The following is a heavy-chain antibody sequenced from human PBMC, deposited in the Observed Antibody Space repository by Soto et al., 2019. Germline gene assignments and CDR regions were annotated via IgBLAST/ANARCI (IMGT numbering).Heavy chain of an antibody. CDR3: AGEPVTTGGYGLDV. Sequence: ASVKVSCKASGYSFTSYYIHWVRQAPGQGLEWVGIINPSGGRTSYAQELQGRVSMTTDTSTNTVYMDLSSLTSEDTAVYYCAGEPVTTGGYGLDVWGQGTTVTVSS. V-gene: IGHV1-46*04. D-gene: IGHD4-17*01. J-gene: IGHJ6*02. CDR1: GYSFTSYY. CDR2: INPSGGRT.